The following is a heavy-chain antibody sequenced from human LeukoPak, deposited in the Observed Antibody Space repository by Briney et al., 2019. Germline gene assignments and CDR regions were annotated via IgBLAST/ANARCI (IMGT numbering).Heavy chain of an antibody. CDR3: ASPPNPYCYGDLFDY. CDR1: GFTFSSYW. CDR2: IKQDGSKE. J-gene: IGHJ4*02. Sequence: PGGSLRLSCAASGFTFSSYWMSWVRQAPGKGLEWVANIKQDGSKEYYVDSVKGRFTISRDNAKKSLYLLMNSLRAEDTAVYYCASPPNPYCYGDLFDYWGQGTLVTVSS. D-gene: IGHD4-17*01. V-gene: IGHV3-7*01.